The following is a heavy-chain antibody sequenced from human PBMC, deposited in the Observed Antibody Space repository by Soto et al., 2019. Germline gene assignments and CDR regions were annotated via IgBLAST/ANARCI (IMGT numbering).Heavy chain of an antibody. Sequence: SVKVSCKASGGTFSSFAINWVRQTPGQGLEWMGRIIPILGITNYAQKFQGRVTITADKSTGTAYMEAYSLRSEDTAVYYCARARGYSSTYLAYWGQGTLVTVSS. V-gene: IGHV1-69*04. D-gene: IGHD2-2*01. CDR2: IIPILGIT. CDR1: GGTFSSFA. CDR3: ARARGYSSTYLAY. J-gene: IGHJ4*02.